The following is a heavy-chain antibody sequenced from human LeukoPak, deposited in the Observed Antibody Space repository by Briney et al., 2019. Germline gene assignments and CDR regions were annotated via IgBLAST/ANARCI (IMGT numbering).Heavy chain of an antibody. CDR3: ARGPGSGSYLSY. J-gene: IGHJ4*02. CDR1: GFTVSSNY. V-gene: IGHV3-66*01. D-gene: IGHD3-10*01. CDR2: IYSGGST. Sequence: GGSLRLSCAASGFTVSSNYMSWVRQAPGKGLEWVLVIYSGGSTYYADSVKGRFTISRDNSKNTLYLQMNSLRVEDTAVCYCARGPGSGSYLSYWGQGTLVTVSS.